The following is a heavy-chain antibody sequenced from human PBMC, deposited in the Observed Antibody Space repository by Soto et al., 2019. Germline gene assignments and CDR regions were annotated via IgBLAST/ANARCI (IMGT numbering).Heavy chain of an antibody. CDR1: GFTFARYG. Sequence: EASVKVSCKASGFTFARYGINWVRQAPGQGLEWMGWISAYNGNTKYSEHLQGRVTFTRDTSAGTTYMELSSLTSADTAIYYCARDDSGYTGSHYIDYFNFWGQGTLVTVSS. V-gene: IGHV1-18*01. CDR2: ISAYNGNT. D-gene: IGHD1-26*01. CDR3: ARDDSGYTGSHYIDYFNF. J-gene: IGHJ4*02.